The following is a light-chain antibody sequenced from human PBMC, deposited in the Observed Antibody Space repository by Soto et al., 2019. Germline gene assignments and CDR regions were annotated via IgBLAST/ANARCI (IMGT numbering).Light chain of an antibody. Sequence: QPALTQPASVSGSPGQSITISCSGTSSDVGRYNYVSWYQQHPGTAPKLMIYEVSNRPSGVSNRFSGSKSGDTASLTISGLQAEDEADYYCSSYTSTFTYVFGAGTKGTVL. CDR1: SSDVGRYNY. CDR2: EVS. CDR3: SSYTSTFTYV. V-gene: IGLV2-14*01. J-gene: IGLJ1*01.